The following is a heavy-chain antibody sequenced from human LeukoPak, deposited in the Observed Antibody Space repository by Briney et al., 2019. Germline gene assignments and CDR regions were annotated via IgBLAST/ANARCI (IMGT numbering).Heavy chain of an antibody. V-gene: IGHV4-34*01. D-gene: IGHD6-19*01. CDR1: GGSFGGYY. CDR3: ASIAVAGTDYFDY. J-gene: IGHJ4*02. Sequence: SETLSLTCAVYGGSFGGYYWNWVRQSPGKGLEWIGEISHSGSTNYSPPLKSRVAISVDTSKKQFSLKLSPVTAADTAVYYCASIAVAGTDYFDYWGQGTLVTVSS. CDR2: ISHSGST.